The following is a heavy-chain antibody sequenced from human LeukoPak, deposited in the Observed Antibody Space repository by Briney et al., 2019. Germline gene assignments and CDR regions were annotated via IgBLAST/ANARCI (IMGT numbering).Heavy chain of an antibody. CDR3: AGGAPANYDFWSGLSLNNYYYYGMDV. Sequence: SSETLSLTCTVSGGSISSYYWSWIRQPPGKGLEWIGYIYYSGSTNYNPSLKSRVTISVDTSKNQFSLKLSSVTAADTAVYYCAGGAPANYDFWSGLSLNNYYYYGMDVWGQGTTVTVSS. V-gene: IGHV4-59*01. CDR1: GGSISSYY. J-gene: IGHJ6*02. D-gene: IGHD3-3*01. CDR2: IYYSGST.